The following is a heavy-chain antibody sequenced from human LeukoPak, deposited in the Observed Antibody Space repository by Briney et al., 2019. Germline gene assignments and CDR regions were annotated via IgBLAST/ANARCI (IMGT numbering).Heavy chain of an antibody. CDR3: ARVARCTSCFDIDY. D-gene: IGHD2-2*01. CDR1: GYSITRAYY. Sequence: ASETLSLTCTVAGYSITRAYYWGWIRQPPGKGREWIGSFFLKGSTYYNPSLKSRVTISVDTSKNQFSLTLSSVTAADTAVYYCARVARCTSCFDIDYWGQGTLVTVSS. J-gene: IGHJ4*02. V-gene: IGHV4-38-2*02. CDR2: FFLKGST.